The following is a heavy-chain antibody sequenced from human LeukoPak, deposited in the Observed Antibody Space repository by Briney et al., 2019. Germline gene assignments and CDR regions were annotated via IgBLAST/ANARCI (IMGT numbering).Heavy chain of an antibody. CDR2: ISAYNGNT. D-gene: IGHD3-16*01. Sequence: ASVKVSCKAFGYTFTSYDINWVRQAPGQGLEWMGWISAYNGNTNYAQKFQGRVTMTTDTSTSTAYMELRSLRSDDTAVYYCAREKSRYPYYYNYWGQGTLVTVSS. V-gene: IGHV1-18*01. J-gene: IGHJ4*02. CDR1: GYTFTSYD. CDR3: AREKSRYPYYYNY.